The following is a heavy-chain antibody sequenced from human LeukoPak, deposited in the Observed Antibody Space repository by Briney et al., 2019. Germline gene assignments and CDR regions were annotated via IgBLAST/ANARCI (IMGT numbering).Heavy chain of an antibody. CDR2: ISAYNGNT. V-gene: IGHV1-18*01. D-gene: IGHD5-12*01. J-gene: IGHJ4*02. CDR1: GYTFTSYG. Sequence: ASVKVSCKASGYTFTSYGISWVRQAPGQGLEWMGWISAYNGNTNYVQKSQGRVTMTTDTSTSTAYMELRSLRSDDTAVYYCARFSGVLVPDDYWGQGTLVTVSS. CDR3: ARFSGVLVPDDY.